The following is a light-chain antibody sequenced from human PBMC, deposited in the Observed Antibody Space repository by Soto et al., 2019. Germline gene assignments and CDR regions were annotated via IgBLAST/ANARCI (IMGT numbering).Light chain of an antibody. CDR1: QSVSSSY. CDR2: IAS. Sequence: EIVLTQSPGTLSLSPGERATLSCRASQSVSSSYLAWYQQKPGQAPRLLIYIASSRATGIPDRFSGSGSGTDFTLTISRLEPEDFAVYYCQQYGSSPRTFDQGTKLEIK. CDR3: QQYGSSPRT. J-gene: IGKJ2*01. V-gene: IGKV3-20*01.